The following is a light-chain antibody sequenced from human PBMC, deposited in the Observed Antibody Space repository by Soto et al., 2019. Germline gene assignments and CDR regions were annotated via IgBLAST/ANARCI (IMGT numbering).Light chain of an antibody. Sequence: EIVLTQSPGTLSLSPGERATLSCRASQSVSSTYLAWYQQKPGQAPRLLIYGPSSRATGIPVRFSGSGSGTDFTLTISRLEPEDFAVYYCQHYDSSQYTFGQGTKLEIK. J-gene: IGKJ2*01. CDR2: GPS. CDR3: QHYDSSQYT. CDR1: QSVSSTY. V-gene: IGKV3-20*01.